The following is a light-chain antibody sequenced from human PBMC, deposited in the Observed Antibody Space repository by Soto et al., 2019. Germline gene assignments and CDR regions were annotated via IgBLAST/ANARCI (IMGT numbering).Light chain of an antibody. Sequence: EIVLTQSPGTLSLSPGERATLSCRASQSVSSSYLAWYQQKPGQAPRLLIYGASSRATGIPDRFSGSGSGTDFGLTISRLEPEDFAVYYCQQYGSSPWTFGQGTKVEIK. CDR2: GAS. J-gene: IGKJ1*01. V-gene: IGKV3-20*01. CDR3: QQYGSSPWT. CDR1: QSVSSSY.